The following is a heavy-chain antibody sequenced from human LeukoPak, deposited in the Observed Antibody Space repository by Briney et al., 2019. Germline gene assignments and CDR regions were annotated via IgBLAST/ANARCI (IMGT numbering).Heavy chain of an antibody. D-gene: IGHD3-22*01. V-gene: IGHV1-46*01. CDR3: ARDLAYYDSSGYPDY. CDR2: INPSGGST. Sequence: ASVKVSCKASGYTFTSYYMHWVRQTPGQGLEWMGIINPSGGSTSYAQKFQGRVTMTRDTSTSTVYMELSSLRSEDTAVYYCARDLAYYDSSGYPDYWGQGTLVTVSS. J-gene: IGHJ4*02. CDR1: GYTFTSYY.